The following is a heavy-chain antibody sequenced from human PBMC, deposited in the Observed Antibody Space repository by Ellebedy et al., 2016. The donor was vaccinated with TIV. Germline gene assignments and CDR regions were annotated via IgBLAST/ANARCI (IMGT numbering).Heavy chain of an antibody. J-gene: IGHJ5*01. Sequence: SETLSLTCTVSGGSIRSHYWSWVRQPPGKGLEWIGYVHHSGSTSYNPSLKSRVTISLDASKSQFSLNLSSVTAADTAVYYCARNPPTYNWVDSWGQGTLVTVSS. CDR1: GGSIRSHY. CDR3: ARNPPTYNWVDS. V-gene: IGHV4-59*11. CDR2: VHHSGST.